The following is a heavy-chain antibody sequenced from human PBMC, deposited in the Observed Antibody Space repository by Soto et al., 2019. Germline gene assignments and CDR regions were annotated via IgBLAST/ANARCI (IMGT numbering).Heavy chain of an antibody. CDR1: GGSVSSGSYY. Sequence: SETLSLTCTVSGGSVSSGSYYWSWIRQPPGKGLEWIGYIYYSGSTNYNPSLKSRVAISVDTSKNQFSLKLSSVTAADTAVYYCAREGVFGSSSWYGSWFDPWGQGTLVTVSS. V-gene: IGHV4-61*01. D-gene: IGHD6-13*01. CDR3: AREGVFGSSSWYGSWFDP. J-gene: IGHJ5*02. CDR2: IYYSGST.